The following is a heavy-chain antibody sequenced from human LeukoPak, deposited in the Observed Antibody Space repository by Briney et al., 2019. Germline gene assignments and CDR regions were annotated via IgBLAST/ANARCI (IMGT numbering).Heavy chain of an antibody. D-gene: IGHD3-10*01. Sequence: GGSLRLSCAASGFTVSSNYMSWVRQAPGKGLEWVSVIYSGGSTYYADSVKGRFTISRDNSKNTLYLQMNSLRAEDTAVYYCASLYYYGSGSYYSGDPPDYWGQGTLVTVS. CDR3: ASLYYYGSGSYYSGDPPDY. V-gene: IGHV3-66*01. CDR2: IYSGGST. CDR1: GFTVSSNY. J-gene: IGHJ4*02.